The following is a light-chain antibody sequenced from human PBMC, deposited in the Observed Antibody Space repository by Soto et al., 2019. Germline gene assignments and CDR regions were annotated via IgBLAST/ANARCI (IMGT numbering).Light chain of an antibody. CDR2: GAS. CDR3: QQYNNWPLT. Sequence: EIVMTQSPATLSVSPGERATLSCRASQSVSSKLAWDQQNPGQAPRLLIHGASSRATGIPARFSGSGSGTEFTLTISTLQSKDFAVYYCQQYNNWPLTFGQGTRLEIK. CDR1: QSVSSK. J-gene: IGKJ5*01. V-gene: IGKV3-15*01.